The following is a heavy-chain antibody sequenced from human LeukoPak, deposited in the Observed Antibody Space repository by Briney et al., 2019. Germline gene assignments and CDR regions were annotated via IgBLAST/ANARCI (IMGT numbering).Heavy chain of an antibody. CDR2: INPNSGGT. Sequence: GASVKVSCKASGYTFTGYYMHWVRQAPGRGLEWMGWINPNSGGTNYAQKFQGRVTMTRDTSISTAYMELSRLRSDDTAVYYCARDYGDYVRWFDPWGQGTLVTVSS. CDR1: GYTFTGYY. J-gene: IGHJ5*02. CDR3: ARDYGDYVRWFDP. D-gene: IGHD4-17*01. V-gene: IGHV1-2*02.